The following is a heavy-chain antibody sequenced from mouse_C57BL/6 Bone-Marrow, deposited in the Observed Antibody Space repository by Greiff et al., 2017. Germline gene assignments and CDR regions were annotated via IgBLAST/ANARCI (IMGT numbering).Heavy chain of an antibody. J-gene: IGHJ4*01. CDR3: TRRDYAMDY. V-gene: IGHV1-15*01. Sequence: QVQLKESGAELVRPGASVTLSCKASGYTFTDYEMHWVKKTPVHGLEWIGAIDPETGGTAYNQKFKGKAILTADKSSSTASMELRSLTSEDSAVYYCTRRDYAMDYWGQGTSVTVSS. CDR2: IDPETGGT. CDR1: GYTFTDYE.